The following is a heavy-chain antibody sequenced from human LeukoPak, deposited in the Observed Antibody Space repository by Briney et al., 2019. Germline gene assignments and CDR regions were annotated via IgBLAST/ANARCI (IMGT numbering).Heavy chain of an antibody. Sequence: GGPVRLSCAASGFTFSDYYMRWIRQAPGKGLEWVSYISSSGSTIYYADSVKGRFTISRDNAKNSLYLQMNSLRAEDTAVYYCARDRIAAGEGLDYWGQGTLVTVSS. CDR1: GFTFSDYY. CDR2: ISSSGSTI. CDR3: ARDRIAAGEGLDY. D-gene: IGHD6-13*01. J-gene: IGHJ4*02. V-gene: IGHV3-11*04.